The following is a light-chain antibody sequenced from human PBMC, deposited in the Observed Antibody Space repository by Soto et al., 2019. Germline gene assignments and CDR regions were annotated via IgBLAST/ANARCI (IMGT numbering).Light chain of an antibody. V-gene: IGKV3-20*01. CDR2: GAS. Sequence: IVLTQFPATLSLSPGESATLSCRASQSLSSSCLAWYQQKPGQAPRLLIYGASSRTTGVPDRFSGSGSGTDFTLTISRLEPEDFAAYYCQQYGSSPETFGQGTKVDIK. CDR3: QQYGSSPET. CDR1: QSLSSSC. J-gene: IGKJ1*01.